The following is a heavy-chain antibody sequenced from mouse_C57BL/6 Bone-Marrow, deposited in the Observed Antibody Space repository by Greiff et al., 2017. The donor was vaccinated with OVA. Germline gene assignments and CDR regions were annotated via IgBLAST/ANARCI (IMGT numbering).Heavy chain of an antibody. V-gene: IGHV5-16*01. J-gene: IGHJ4*01. CDR2: INYDGSST. D-gene: IGHD1-1*02. CDR3: ARDGVGGAMDY. CDR1: GFTFSDYY. Sequence: EVKVVESEGGLVQPGSSMKLSCTASGFTFSDYYMAWVRQVPEKGLEWVANINYDGSSTYYLDSLKSRFIISRDNAKNILYLQMSSLKSEDTATYYCARDGVGGAMDYWGQGTSVTVSS.